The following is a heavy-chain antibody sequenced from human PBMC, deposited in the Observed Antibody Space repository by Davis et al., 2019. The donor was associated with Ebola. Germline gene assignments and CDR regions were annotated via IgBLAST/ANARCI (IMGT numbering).Heavy chain of an antibody. J-gene: IGHJ6*02. CDR3: ARHVEAAPGYHFGGGLDV. D-gene: IGHD3-10*01. CDR1: GDSITNKY. CDR2: LYYTGST. Sequence: PSETLSLTCTVSGDSITNKYWSWIRQPPGKGLEWIGYLYYTGSTNYNPSLKSRVSISLDTSKTQFSLKLDSVTAADTAVYYCARHVEAAPGYHFGGGLDVWGQGTTVTVSS. V-gene: IGHV4-59*08.